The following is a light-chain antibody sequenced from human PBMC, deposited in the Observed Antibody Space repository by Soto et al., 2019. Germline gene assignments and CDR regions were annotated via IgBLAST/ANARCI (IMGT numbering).Light chain of an antibody. CDR3: SSYTSTSTVV. V-gene: IGLV2-14*01. CDR2: GVS. CDR1: SSDVGAYNY. Sequence: QSALTQPASVSGSPGQSITISCSGTSSDVGAYNYVSWYQQHPGKAPKLMIYGVSDRPSGLSNRFSGSKSVNTASLTISGRQAEDEADYYCSSYTSTSTVVFGGGTKLTVL. J-gene: IGLJ2*01.